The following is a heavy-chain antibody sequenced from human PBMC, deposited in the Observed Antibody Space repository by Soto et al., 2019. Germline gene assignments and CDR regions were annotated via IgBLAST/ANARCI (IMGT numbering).Heavy chain of an antibody. CDR2: IYYSGST. CDR1: GGSISSYY. D-gene: IGHD3-10*01. V-gene: IGHV4-59*12. Sequence: SETLSLTCTVSGGSISSYYWSWIRQPPGKGLEWIGYIYYSGSTNYNPSLKSRVTISVDTSKNQFSLKLSSVTAADTAVYYCARGTPLVRGILMGFDPWGQGTLVTVSS. CDR3: ARGTPLVRGILMGFDP. J-gene: IGHJ5*02.